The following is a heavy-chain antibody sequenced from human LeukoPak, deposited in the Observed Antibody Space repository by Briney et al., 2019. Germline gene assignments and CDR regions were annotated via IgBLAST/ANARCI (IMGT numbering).Heavy chain of an antibody. J-gene: IGHJ4*02. CDR3: ARVRGSRQQGTLDY. V-gene: IGHV4-59*01. D-gene: IGHD6-13*01. CDR1: GGSIGGYY. CDR2: IYYTGST. Sequence: PSETLSLTCTVSGGSIGGYYWSWIRQPPGKGLEWIGYIYYTGSTNYSPSLKSRVTISLDTSKNQFSLKLSSVTAADTAVYYCARVRGSRQQGTLDYWGQGTLVTVSS.